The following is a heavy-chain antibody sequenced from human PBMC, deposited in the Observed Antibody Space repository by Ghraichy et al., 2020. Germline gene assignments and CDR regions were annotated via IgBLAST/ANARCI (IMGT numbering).Heavy chain of an antibody. Sequence: GGSLRLSCAASGFTFSTYAMSWVRQAPGKGLEWVSAISGSSGSTYYADSVKGRFTISRDNSKNTLYLQMNSLRAEDTAVYYYAKDRGQIAAAGFDYWGQGTLVTVSS. CDR1: GFTFSTYA. J-gene: IGHJ4*02. CDR3: AKDRGQIAAAGFDY. CDR2: ISGSSGST. V-gene: IGHV3-23*01. D-gene: IGHD6-13*01.